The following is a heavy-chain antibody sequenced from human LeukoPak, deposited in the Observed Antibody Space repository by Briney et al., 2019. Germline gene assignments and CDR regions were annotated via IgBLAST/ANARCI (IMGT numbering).Heavy chain of an antibody. CDR2: IYYSGST. Sequence: PSETLSLTCTVSGGSISSYYWSWIRQPPGKGLEWIGYIYYSGSTNYNPSLKSRVTISVDTSKNQFSLKLSSVTAADTAVYYCARERGETARVDYWGQGTLVTVSS. D-gene: IGHD5-18*01. V-gene: IGHV4-59*01. J-gene: IGHJ4*02. CDR1: GGSISSYY. CDR3: ARERGETARVDY.